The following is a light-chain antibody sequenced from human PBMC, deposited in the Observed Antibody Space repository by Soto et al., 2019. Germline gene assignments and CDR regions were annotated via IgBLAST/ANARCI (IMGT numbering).Light chain of an antibody. CDR3: QHYNSYSEA. CDR1: QTISSW. CDR2: KAS. V-gene: IGKV1-5*03. Sequence: DIRITQSPSSFSASTGDRVTITCRASQTISSWLAWYQQKPGKAPKLLIYKASTLKSGVPSRFSGSGSGTEFTLTISSLQPDDFATYYCQHYNSYSEAFGQGTKVDIK. J-gene: IGKJ1*01.